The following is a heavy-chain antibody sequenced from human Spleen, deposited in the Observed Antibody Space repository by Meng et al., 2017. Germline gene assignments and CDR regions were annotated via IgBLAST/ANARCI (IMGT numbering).Heavy chain of an antibody. CDR1: GYTFPDYY. CDR2: INPKSGDT. J-gene: IGHJ4*02. Sequence: QVVRAWAQVKKPGASGKVSCKASGYTFPDYYLHWVRRATGQGLEWMGRINPKSGDTHYAQKFQGRVTMTGDTSISTAYMELSGLRSDDTAMYYCARDEDISAAGKLFGDYWGQGTLVTVSS. CDR3: ARDEDISAAGKLFGDY. D-gene: IGHD6-13*01. V-gene: IGHV1-2*06.